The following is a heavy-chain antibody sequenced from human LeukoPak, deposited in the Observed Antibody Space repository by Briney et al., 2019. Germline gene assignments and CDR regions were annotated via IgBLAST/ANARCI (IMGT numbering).Heavy chain of an antibody. V-gene: IGHV3-64D*06. J-gene: IGHJ4*02. D-gene: IGHD3-10*01. CDR2: ISSNGGST. CDR3: VKEAYYGWGSSPTFYFDY. CDR1: GFTFSSYA. Sequence: GGSLRLSCSVSGFTFSSYAMHWVRQAPGKGLEYVSAISSNGGSTYYADSAKGRFTISRDNSRNTVFLQMNRLRPEDTAVYYCVKEAYYGWGSSPTFYFDYWGQGTRVTVSS.